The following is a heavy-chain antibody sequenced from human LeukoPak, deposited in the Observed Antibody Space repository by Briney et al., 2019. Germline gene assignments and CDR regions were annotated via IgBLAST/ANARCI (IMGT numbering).Heavy chain of an antibody. CDR2: INPSGGST. CDR3: ASSAASQWLVRWYYFDY. Sequence: ASVKVSCKASGYTFTSYYVHWVRQAPGQGLEWMGIINPSGGSTSYAQKFQGRVTMTRDTSTSTVYMELSSLRSEDTAVYYCASSAASQWLVRWYYFDYWGQGTLVTVSS. V-gene: IGHV1-46*03. CDR1: GYTFTSYY. J-gene: IGHJ4*02. D-gene: IGHD6-19*01.